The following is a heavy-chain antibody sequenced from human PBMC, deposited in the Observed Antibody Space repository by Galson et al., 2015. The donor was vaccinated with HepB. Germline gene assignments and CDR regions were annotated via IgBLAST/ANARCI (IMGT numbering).Heavy chain of an antibody. J-gene: IGHJ6*03. Sequence: SVKVSCKASGYSFTSYHVHWVRQAPGQGLEWMGIINPGGGDTTYAQKFQGRVTMTRDTSTSTVFMELSSLRSEDTAMYFCARVGTGTAGTLSLSHYYYYMDVWGKGTTVTVAS. D-gene: IGHD6-13*01. CDR2: INPGGGDT. V-gene: IGHV1-46*03. CDR1: GYSFTSYH. CDR3: ARVGTGTAGTLSLSHYYYYMDV.